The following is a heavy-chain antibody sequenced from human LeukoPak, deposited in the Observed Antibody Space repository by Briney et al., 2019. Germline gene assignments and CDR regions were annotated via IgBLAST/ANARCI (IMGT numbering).Heavy chain of an antibody. D-gene: IGHD6-13*01. J-gene: IGHJ5*02. CDR3: ARAGAAAVFNWLDP. Sequence: ASVKVSCKASGYTFTGYYMHWVRQAPGQGLEWMGWINPNSGGTNYAQKFQGRGTMTRDTSISTAYMELSRLRSDDTAVYYCARAGAAAVFNWLDPWGQGTLVTVSS. CDR2: INPNSGGT. CDR1: GYTFTGYY. V-gene: IGHV1-2*02.